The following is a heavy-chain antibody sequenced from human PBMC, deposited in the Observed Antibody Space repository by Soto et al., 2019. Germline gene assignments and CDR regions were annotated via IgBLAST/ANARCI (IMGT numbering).Heavy chain of an antibody. CDR3: ARVLVVGATRLYYHYGLDV. V-gene: IGHV1-69*01. Sequence: QVQLVQSGAEVKKPGSSVKVSCKASGGTFSTYAISWVRQAPGQGLEWMGGVIPIFGTSTYAQNFQGRVTITADESTSTAYMELSRLRSEDTAVYYCARVLVVGATRLYYHYGLDVWGQGTTVTVSS. CDR1: GGTFSTYA. CDR2: VIPIFGTS. J-gene: IGHJ6*02. D-gene: IGHD1-26*01.